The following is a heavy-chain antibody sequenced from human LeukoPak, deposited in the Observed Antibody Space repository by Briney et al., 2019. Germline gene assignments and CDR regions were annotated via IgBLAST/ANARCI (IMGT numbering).Heavy chain of an antibody. D-gene: IGHD3-3*01. V-gene: IGHV3-48*03. CDR2: ISKSGTTI. J-gene: IGHJ3*01. Sequence: GGSLRLSCAASGFILTNFELNWVRQAPGKGLEWVAYISKSGTTIYYTDSVGGRFTISRDYAKNSLYLQMNSLRAEDTAVYHCAAENYYSTDAFDVWGRGTMVTVSS. CDR3: AAENYYSTDAFDV. CDR1: GFILTNFE.